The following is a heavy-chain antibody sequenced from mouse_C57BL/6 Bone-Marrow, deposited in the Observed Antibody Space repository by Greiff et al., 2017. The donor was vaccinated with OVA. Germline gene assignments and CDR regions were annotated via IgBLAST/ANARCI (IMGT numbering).Heavy chain of an antibody. D-gene: IGHD2-5*01. J-gene: IGHJ3*01. CDR1: GFTFSSYG. V-gene: IGHV5-6*02. Sequence: DVKLVESGGDLVKPGGSLKLSCAASGFTFSSYGMSWVRQTPDKRLEWVATISSGGSYTYYPDSVKGRFTISRDNAKNTLYLQMSSLKSEDTAMYYCARLPSYYSNYAWFAYWGQGTLVTVSA. CDR2: ISSGGSYT. CDR3: ARLPSYYSNYAWFAY.